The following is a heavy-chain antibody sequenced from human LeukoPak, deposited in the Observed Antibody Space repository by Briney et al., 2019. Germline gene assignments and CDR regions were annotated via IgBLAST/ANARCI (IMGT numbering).Heavy chain of an antibody. CDR1: GGSISGYY. Sequence: SETLSLTCTVSGGSISGYYWTWIRQPPGKGLEWIGYIYHSGSSNYNPSLKSRVTISVDTSKNQFSLKLSSVTAADTAVYYCARVEARQSGNSVLGDFDIWGQGTMVTVFS. D-gene: IGHD4-23*01. CDR2: IYHSGSS. J-gene: IGHJ3*02. V-gene: IGHV4-59*01. CDR3: ARVEARQSGNSVLGDFDI.